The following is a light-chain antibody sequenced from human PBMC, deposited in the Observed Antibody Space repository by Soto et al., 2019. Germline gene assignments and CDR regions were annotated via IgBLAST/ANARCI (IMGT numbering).Light chain of an antibody. CDR1: SSDIDGYDY. V-gene: IGLV2-14*01. J-gene: IGLJ3*02. CDR3: SSYTSRNTVV. Sequence: QSALTQPASVSGSPGQSITMSCTGASSDIDGYDYVSWYQHHPGEAPKLLIYDVTNRPSGVSHRFSASKSGNTAYLTISGLQAEDEADYYCSSYTSRNTVVFGGGTKVTVL. CDR2: DVT.